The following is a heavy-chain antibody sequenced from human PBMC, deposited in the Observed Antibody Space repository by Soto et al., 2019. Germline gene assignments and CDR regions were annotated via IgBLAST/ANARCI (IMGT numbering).Heavy chain of an antibody. J-gene: IGHJ6*02. Sequence: PGGSMRLSCTASGFTSGDYAMSWFRQAPGKGLEWVGFIRSKAYGGTTESASSVKGRFTISRDDSKSIAYLQMNSLKTEDTAVYYCTRDLSVLRYFDWLSMGYYYYGMDVWGQGTTVTVSS. V-gene: IGHV3-49*03. CDR1: GFTSGDYA. D-gene: IGHD3-9*01. CDR3: TRDLSVLRYFDWLSMGYYYYGMDV. CDR2: IRSKAYGGTT.